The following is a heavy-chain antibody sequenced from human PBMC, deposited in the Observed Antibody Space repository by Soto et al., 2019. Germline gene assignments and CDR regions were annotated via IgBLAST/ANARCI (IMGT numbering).Heavy chain of an antibody. V-gene: IGHV3-53*01. D-gene: IGHD6-13*01. CDR1: GFTVSSNY. Sequence: GGSLRLSCAASGFTVSSNYMSWVRQAPGKGLEWVSVIYSGGSTYYADSVKGRFTISRDNSKNTLYLQMNSLRAEDTAVYYCARDQRIAAAGYYYYYGMDVWGQGTTVTVSS. J-gene: IGHJ6*02. CDR2: IYSGGST. CDR3: ARDQRIAAAGYYYYYGMDV.